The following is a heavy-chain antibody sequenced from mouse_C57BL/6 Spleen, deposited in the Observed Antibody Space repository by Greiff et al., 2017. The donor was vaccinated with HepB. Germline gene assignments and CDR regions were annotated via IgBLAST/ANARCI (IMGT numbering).Heavy chain of an antibody. CDR3: ARENYMDY. V-gene: IGHV5-4*01. D-gene: IGHD1-3*01. CDR1: GFTFSSYA. Sequence: EVQRVESGGGLVKPGGSLKLSCAASGFTFSSYAMSWVRQTPEKRLEWVATISDGGSYTYYPDNVKGRFTISRDNAKNNLYLQMSHLKSEDTAMYYCARENYMDYWGQGTSVTVSS. J-gene: IGHJ4*01. CDR2: ISDGGSYT.